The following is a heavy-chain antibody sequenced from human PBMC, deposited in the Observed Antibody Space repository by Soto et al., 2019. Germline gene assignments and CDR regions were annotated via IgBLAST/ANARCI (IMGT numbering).Heavy chain of an antibody. CDR3: AKEGYCSGGSCSDAFDI. CDR1: GFTFSSYA. CDR2: ISGSGGST. Sequence: GGSLRLSCAASGFTFSSYAMSWVRQAPGKGLEWVSAISGSGGSTYYADSVKGRFTISRDNSKNTLYLQMNSLRAEDTAVYYCAKEGYCSGGSCSDAFDIWGQGTMVTVSS. J-gene: IGHJ3*02. V-gene: IGHV3-23*01. D-gene: IGHD2-15*01.